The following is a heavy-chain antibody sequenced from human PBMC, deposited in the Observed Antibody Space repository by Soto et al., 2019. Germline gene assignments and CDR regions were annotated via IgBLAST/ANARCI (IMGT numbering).Heavy chain of an antibody. V-gene: IGHV4-34*01. D-gene: IGHD3-3*01. J-gene: IGHJ6*02. CDR3: ASRRITIFGATVYYYGMDV. CDR2: INHSGST. Sequence: PSETLSLTCAVYGGSFSGYYWNWIRQPPGKGLEWIGDINHSGSTYYNPSLKSRVTISVDTSKNQFSLKLSSVTAADTAVYYCASRRITIFGATVYYYGMDVWGQGTTVTSP. CDR1: GGSFSGYY.